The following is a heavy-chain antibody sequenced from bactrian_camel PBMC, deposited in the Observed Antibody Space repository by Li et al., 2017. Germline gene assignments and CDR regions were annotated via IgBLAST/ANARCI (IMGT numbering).Heavy chain of an antibody. V-gene: IGHV3S1*01. J-gene: IGHJ4*01. Sequence: HVQLVESGGDLVQPGGSLRLSCAGSGFTFSTISMGWFRQAPGKEREGVAAIYIPGGSTYYADSVRGRFTISKDVAKNTLYLQMNSLKSDDTAMNFCAADSSSWYHYYRWGRGTQVTVS. CDR1: GFTFSTIS. CDR3: AADSSSWYHYYR. D-gene: IGHD6*01. CDR2: IYIPGGST.